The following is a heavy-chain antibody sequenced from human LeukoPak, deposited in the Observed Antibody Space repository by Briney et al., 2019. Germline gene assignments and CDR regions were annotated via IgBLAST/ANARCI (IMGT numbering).Heavy chain of an antibody. V-gene: IGHV3-49*04. D-gene: IGHD2-2*01. CDR1: GFTCCDYA. J-gene: IGHJ4*02. CDR2: IRSTAHGGTT. Sequence: GGSLRRSCTASGFTCCDYAMSWVRQAPGKGLEWVVFIRSTAHGGTTQYAQSVTGTFTLSTDASTRIHYLQMNRLKTEDTAVYYSTRADPALPDIDYCSQRTLVTASS. CDR3: TRADPALPDIDY.